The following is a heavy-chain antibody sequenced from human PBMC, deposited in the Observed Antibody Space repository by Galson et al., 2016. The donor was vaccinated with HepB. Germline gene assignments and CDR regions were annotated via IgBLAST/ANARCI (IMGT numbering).Heavy chain of an antibody. Sequence: CAASGFPFTFYALAWVRQGPGNELEWVSSATGSALTTYDANSVNGRFTNARDNSKNKLYLQMNSLKVDDPAVYYSAKEKDDSDMATYSFDSWGQGTLVTVSS. CDR2: ATGSALTT. V-gene: IGHV3-23*01. D-gene: IGHD5-18*01. CDR1: GFPFTFYA. J-gene: IGHJ5*01. CDR3: AKEKDDSDMATYSFDS.